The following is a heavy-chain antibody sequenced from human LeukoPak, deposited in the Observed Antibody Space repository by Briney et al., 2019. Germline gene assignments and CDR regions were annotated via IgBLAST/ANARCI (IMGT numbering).Heavy chain of an antibody. J-gene: IGHJ4*02. V-gene: IGHV4-59*01. Sequence: SETLSLTCTVSGGSISSYYWSWIRQPPGKGLEWIGYIYYSGSTNYNPSLKSRVTISVDTSKNPFFLKLSSVTAADTAVYYCAREADFAGGGYAKWGQGTLVTVSS. CDR1: GGSISSYY. CDR3: AREADFAGGGYAK. CDR2: IYYSGST. D-gene: IGHD5-12*01.